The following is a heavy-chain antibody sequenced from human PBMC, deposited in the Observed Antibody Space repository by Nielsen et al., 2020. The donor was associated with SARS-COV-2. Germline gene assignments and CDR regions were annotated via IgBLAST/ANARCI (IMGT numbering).Heavy chain of an antibody. D-gene: IGHD2-2*01. V-gene: IGHV3-30*18. CDR2: ISYDGSNK. J-gene: IGHJ6*02. CDR3: AKTSCSSTSCRDYYYYGMDV. Sequence: WIRQPPGKGLEWVAVISYDGSNKYYADSVKGRFTISRDNSKNTLYLQMNSLRAKDTAVYYCAKTSCSSTSCRDYYYYGMDVWGQGTTVTVSS.